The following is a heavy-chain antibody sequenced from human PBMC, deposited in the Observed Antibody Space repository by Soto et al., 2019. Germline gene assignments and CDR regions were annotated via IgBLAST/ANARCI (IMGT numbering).Heavy chain of an antibody. CDR3: AHRLAAGCYDV. CDR1: GFPLSTPEVA. V-gene: IGHV2-5*02. CDR2: IYWDDDK. Sequence: QITLKESGPTLVKPTQTLTLTCTFSGFPLSTPEVAVGWIRQPPGQALEWLALIYWDDDKRYSSSLKSRLTITKDTSKNQVVLTMTNMYPVDTATYYCAHRLAAGCYDVWGQGTMVTVS. J-gene: IGHJ3*01. D-gene: IGHD3-10*02.